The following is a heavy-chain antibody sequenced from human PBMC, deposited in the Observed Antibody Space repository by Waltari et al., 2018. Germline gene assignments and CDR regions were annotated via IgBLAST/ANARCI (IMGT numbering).Heavy chain of an antibody. CDR3: ARHYSSSWYGGDYYYYMDV. Sequence: QVQLQESGPGLVKPSETLSLTCTVSGGSISSYYWSWIRQPPGKGLERIGYIYYSGSTNYNPSLKSRVTISVDTSKNQFSLKLSSVTAADTAVYYCARHYSSSWYGGDYYYYMDVWGKGTTVTVSS. CDR2: IYYSGST. D-gene: IGHD6-13*01. CDR1: GGSISSYY. J-gene: IGHJ6*03. V-gene: IGHV4-59*01.